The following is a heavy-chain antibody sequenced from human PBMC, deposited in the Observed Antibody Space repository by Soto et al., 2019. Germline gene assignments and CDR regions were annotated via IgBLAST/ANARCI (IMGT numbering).Heavy chain of an antibody. Sequence: QLQLQESGPGLVKPSETLSLTCTVSGGSISSSSYYWGWIRQHPGKGLEWIGSIYYSGSTYYNPSLKSRVTISVDTSKNQFSRKLSSVTAADTAVYYCASQNNPYYYYGMDVWGQGTTVTVSS. CDR1: GGSISSSSYY. J-gene: IGHJ6*02. CDR2: IYYSGST. D-gene: IGHD1-1*01. V-gene: IGHV4-39*01. CDR3: ASQNNPYYYYGMDV.